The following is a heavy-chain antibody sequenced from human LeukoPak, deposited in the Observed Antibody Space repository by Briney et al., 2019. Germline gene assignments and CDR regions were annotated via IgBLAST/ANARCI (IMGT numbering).Heavy chain of an antibody. CDR1: GFTFDDYA. V-gene: IGHV3-9*01. CDR3: AKMWLVGYYFDY. D-gene: IGHD6-6*01. Sequence: GGSLRLSCAASGFTFDDYAMRWVRQAPGKDLEWVSGISWNSGSIGYADSVKGRFTISRDNAKNSLYLQMNSLRAEDTALYYCAKMWLVGYYFDYWGQGTLVTVSS. J-gene: IGHJ4*02. CDR2: ISWNSGSI.